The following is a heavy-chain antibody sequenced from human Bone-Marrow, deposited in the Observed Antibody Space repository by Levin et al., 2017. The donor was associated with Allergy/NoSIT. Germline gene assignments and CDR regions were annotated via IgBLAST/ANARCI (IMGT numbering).Heavy chain of an antibody. CDR1: GFTFGDYA. J-gene: IGHJ4*02. CDR2: IRSKAYGGTT. CDR3: TRAREYYYDSRSGWGGYFDY. V-gene: IGHV3-49*03. Sequence: QPGGSLRLSCTASGFTFGDYAMSWFRQAPGKGLEWVGFIRSKAYGGTTEYAASVKGRFTISRDDSKSIAYLQMNSLKTEDTAVYYCTRAREYYYDSRSGWGGYFDYWGQGTLVTVSS. D-gene: IGHD3-22*01.